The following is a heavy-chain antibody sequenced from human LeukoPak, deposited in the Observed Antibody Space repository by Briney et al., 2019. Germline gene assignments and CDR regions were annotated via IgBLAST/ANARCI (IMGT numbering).Heavy chain of an antibody. CDR2: ISSSSSYI. D-gene: IGHD4-17*01. CDR3: ARDNYGDYAVDV. V-gene: IGHV3-21*01. J-gene: IGHJ6*02. Sequence: GGSLRLSCAASGFTFSSYSMNWVRQAPGKGLEWVSSISSSSSYIYYADSVKGRFTISRDNAKNSLYLQMNSLRAEDTAVYYCARDNYGDYAVDVWGQGTTVTVSS. CDR1: GFTFSSYS.